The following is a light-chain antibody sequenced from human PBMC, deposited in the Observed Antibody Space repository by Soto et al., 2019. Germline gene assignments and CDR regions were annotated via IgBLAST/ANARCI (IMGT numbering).Light chain of an antibody. CDR2: GAS. V-gene: IGKV3-20*01. CDR3: QQYGSSRVA. Sequence: EIVLTQSPGTLSLSPGERATISCRASQSVSSSYLAWYQQKPGQAPRLLIYGASSRATGIPDRFSGSGSGTDFTLTISRLEPEDFAVYYCQQYGSSRVAFGQGTKVDIK. J-gene: IGKJ1*01. CDR1: QSVSSSY.